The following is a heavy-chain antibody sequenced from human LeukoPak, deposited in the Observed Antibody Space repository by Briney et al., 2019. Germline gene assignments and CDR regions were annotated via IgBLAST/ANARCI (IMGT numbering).Heavy chain of an antibody. J-gene: IGHJ4*02. Sequence: GGSLRLSCALSGFTVSSNYMSWVRQAPGKGLEWVSVIYSGGITNYAYSVKGRFTISRDNSKNTLHLQMNNLRAEDTAVYYCARVVIRPYYFDYWGQGTLVTVSS. V-gene: IGHV3-66*01. CDR2: IYSGGIT. D-gene: IGHD4-23*01. CDR3: ARVVIRPYYFDY. CDR1: GFTVSSNY.